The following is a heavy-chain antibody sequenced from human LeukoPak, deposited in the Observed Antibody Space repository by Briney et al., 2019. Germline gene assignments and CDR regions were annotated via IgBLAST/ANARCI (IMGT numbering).Heavy chain of an antibody. J-gene: IGHJ4*02. CDR2: INPNSGGT. CDR3: ARGGVEYSISSADY. CDR1: GYSITGYY. D-gene: IGHD6-6*01. Sequence: ASVKVSCKASGYSITGYYMHWVRQAPGEGLEWMGWINPNSGGTYAALKFQGRVTMTRDTSISTAYMELSRLTSDDTAVYYCARGGVEYSISSADYWGQGTLVTVSS. V-gene: IGHV1-2*02.